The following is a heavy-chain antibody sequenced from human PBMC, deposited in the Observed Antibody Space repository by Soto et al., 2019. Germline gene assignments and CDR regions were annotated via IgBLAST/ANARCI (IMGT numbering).Heavy chain of an antibody. D-gene: IGHD3-9*01. CDR1: GFTFSNAW. Sequence: GGSLRLSCAASGFTFSNAWINWVRQAPGKGLEWVGRIKSKTDGGTTDYAAPVKGRFTISRDDSKNTLYLQMNSLKTEDTAVYYCTTDYDILTGYFGNDAFDIWGQGTMVTVSS. CDR2: IKSKTDGGTT. CDR3: TTDYDILTGYFGNDAFDI. J-gene: IGHJ3*02. V-gene: IGHV3-15*07.